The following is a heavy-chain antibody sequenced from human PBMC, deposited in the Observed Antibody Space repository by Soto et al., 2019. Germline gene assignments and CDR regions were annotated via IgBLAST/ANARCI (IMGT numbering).Heavy chain of an antibody. V-gene: IGHV3-9*01. Sequence: PGGSLRLSCAASGFTFDDYAMHWVRQAPGKGLEWVSGISWNSGSIGYADSVKGRFTISRDNAKNSLHLQMNSLRAEDTALYYCAKALATAAGQTFDYWGQGTLVTVSS. J-gene: IGHJ4*02. CDR1: GFTFDDYA. CDR2: ISWNSGSI. CDR3: AKALATAAGQTFDY. D-gene: IGHD6-13*01.